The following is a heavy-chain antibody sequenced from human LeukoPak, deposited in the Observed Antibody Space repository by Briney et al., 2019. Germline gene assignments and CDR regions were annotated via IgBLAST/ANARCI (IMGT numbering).Heavy chain of an antibody. CDR2: IKQDGSEK. V-gene: IGHV3-7*01. CDR1: GFTFSSYW. D-gene: IGHD2-21*02. Sequence: PGGSLRLSCAASGFTFSSYWMSWVRQAPGKGLEWVANIKQDGSEKYYVDSVKGRFTISRDNAKNSLYLQMNSLRAEDTAVYYCARGASYVTSQWFDPWGQGAQVTVSS. J-gene: IGHJ5*02. CDR3: ARGASYVTSQWFDP.